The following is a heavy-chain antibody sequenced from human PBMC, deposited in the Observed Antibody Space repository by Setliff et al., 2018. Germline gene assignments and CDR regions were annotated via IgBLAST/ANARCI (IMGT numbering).Heavy chain of an antibody. V-gene: IGHV1-18*01. CDR3: ARAPGTVVVPASRSAFDI. CDR1: GYTFSNYG. Sequence: ASVKVSCKASGYTFSNYGISWVRQAPGQGLEWMGWISAYSGYIIYAQKLQGRVTMTTDTSTSTAYMEVRSLRSDDTAVYYCARAPGTVVVPASRSAFDIWGQGTMVTVSS. CDR2: ISAYSGYI. J-gene: IGHJ3*02. D-gene: IGHD2-2*01.